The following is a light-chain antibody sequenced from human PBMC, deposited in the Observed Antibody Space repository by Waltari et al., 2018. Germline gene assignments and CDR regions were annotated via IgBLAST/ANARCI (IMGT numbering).Light chain of an antibody. Sequence: QSVLTQPPSVSAAPGQQVTISCPGSTSNIGNNYVSWYQQFPGAAPKVLIHGNDKRTTGIPDRFSGSKSGTSATLEITGLQTGDEADYYCGTWDNTLSAVFGGRTKVTVL. CDR2: GND. V-gene: IGLV1-51*02. J-gene: IGLJ2*01. CDR1: TSNIGNNY. CDR3: GTWDNTLSAV.